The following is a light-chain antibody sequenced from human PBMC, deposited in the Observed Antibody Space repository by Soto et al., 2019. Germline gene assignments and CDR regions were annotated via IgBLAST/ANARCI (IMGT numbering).Light chain of an antibody. CDR3: HQYGISPRS. Sequence: EVVLTQSPGTLSLSLGERATLSCRASQSITSNYVAWYQQKPGQAPRLLIYGVSNRATGIQDRFSGSGSGTDFTLTISRLEPEDFAVYYCHQYGISPRSFGQGTKVEIK. V-gene: IGKV3-20*01. J-gene: IGKJ1*01. CDR1: QSITSNY. CDR2: GVS.